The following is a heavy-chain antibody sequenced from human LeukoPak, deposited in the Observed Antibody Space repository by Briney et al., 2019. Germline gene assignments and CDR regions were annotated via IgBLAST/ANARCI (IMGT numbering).Heavy chain of an antibody. Sequence: GGSLRLSCAASGFTFSNFLMSWVRQAPGKGLEGVANINQDGSEKNYVDSVKGRFTISRDSAKNSLYLQMNSLRAEDTAVYYCARDYYDSSGSSDYWGQGTLVTVSS. CDR1: GFTFSNFL. D-gene: IGHD3-22*01. V-gene: IGHV3-7*03. CDR3: ARDYYDSSGSSDY. CDR2: INQDGSEK. J-gene: IGHJ4*02.